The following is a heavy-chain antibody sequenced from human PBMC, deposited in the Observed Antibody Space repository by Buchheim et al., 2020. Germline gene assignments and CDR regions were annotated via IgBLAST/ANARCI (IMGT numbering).Heavy chain of an antibody. CDR3: VRDKDRSFDY. V-gene: IGHV3-74*01. CDR2: LNGDGSTT. J-gene: IGHJ4*02. CDR1: GFTFSSYW. Sequence: EVQLVESGGGLVQPGGSLRLSCAASGFTFSSYWMVWVRQAPGKGLLYVSDLNGDGSTTRYADSVRGRFTISRDNAKNTLYLQMTRLRVEDTAVYYCVRDKDRSFDYWGQGTL.